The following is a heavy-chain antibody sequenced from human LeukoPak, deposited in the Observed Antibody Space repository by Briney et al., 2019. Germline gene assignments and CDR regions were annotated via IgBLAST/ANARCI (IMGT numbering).Heavy chain of an antibody. D-gene: IGHD3-10*01. CDR1: GFTFSGSA. V-gene: IGHV3-73*01. CDR2: IRSKANSYAT. J-gene: IGHJ6*04. Sequence: PGGSLRLSCAASGFTFSGSAMHWVRQASGKGLEWVGRIRSKANSYATAYAASVKGRFTISRDDSKNTAYLQMNSLRAEDTAVYYCARDKNRGSDVWGKGTTVTVSS. CDR3: ARDKNRGSDV.